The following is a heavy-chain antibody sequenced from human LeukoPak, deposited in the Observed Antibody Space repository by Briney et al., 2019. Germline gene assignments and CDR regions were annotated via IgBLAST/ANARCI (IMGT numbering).Heavy chain of an antibody. CDR1: GFTFSSYG. CDR3: ATLAVAGTPYYFDY. CDR2: IRYDGSNK. V-gene: IGHV3-30*02. J-gene: IGHJ4*02. Sequence: GGSLRLSCAASGFTFSSYGTHWVRQAPGKGLEWVAFIRYDGSNKYYADSVKGRFTISRDNSKNTLYLQMNSLRAEDTAVYYCATLAVAGTPYYFDYWGQGTLVTVSS. D-gene: IGHD6-19*01.